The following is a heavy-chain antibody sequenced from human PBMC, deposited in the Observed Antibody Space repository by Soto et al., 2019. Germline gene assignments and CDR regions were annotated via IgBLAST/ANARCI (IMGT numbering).Heavy chain of an antibody. CDR3: AREAGYSTAAGAFDI. V-gene: IGHV1-46*01. D-gene: IGHD2-21*01. CDR1: GYTFTSYY. J-gene: IGHJ3*02. Sequence: ASVKVSCKASGYTFTSYYMHWVRQAPGQGLEWMGKINPSGGSTSYAQKFQGRVTMTRDTSTSTVYMELSSLRSEDTAVYYCAREAGYSTAAGAFDIWGQGTMVTVSS. CDR2: INPSGGST.